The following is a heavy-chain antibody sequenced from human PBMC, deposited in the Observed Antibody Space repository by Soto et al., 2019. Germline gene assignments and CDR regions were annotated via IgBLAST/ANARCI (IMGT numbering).Heavy chain of an antibody. CDR2: ISYDGSNK. CDR3: AKDIAALTEYPPQPDY. V-gene: IGHV3-30*18. CDR1: GFTFSSYG. D-gene: IGHD2-2*01. Sequence: QVQLVESGGGVVQPGRSLRLSCAASGFTFSSYGMHWVRQAPGKGLEWVAVISYDGSNKYYADSVKGRFTISRDNSKNTLYLQMNSLRAEDTAVYYCAKDIAALTEYPPQPDYWGQGTLVTVSS. J-gene: IGHJ4*02.